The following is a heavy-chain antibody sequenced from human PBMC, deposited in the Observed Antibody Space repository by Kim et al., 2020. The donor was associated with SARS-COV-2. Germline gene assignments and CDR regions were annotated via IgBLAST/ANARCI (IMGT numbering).Heavy chain of an antibody. D-gene: IGHD6-13*01. CDR3: ARHPPRYSSSWFIDY. V-gene: IGHV4-39*01. Sequence: SETLSLTCTVSGGSISSSNYFWAWIRQPPGKGPEWIGNIYFTGSTNCHPSLESRVTISVDTSNNQFSLKLSSVTAADTAVYYCARHPPRYSSSWFIDYWGQGTLVTVSS. CDR2: IYFTGST. CDR1: GGSISSSNYF. J-gene: IGHJ4*02.